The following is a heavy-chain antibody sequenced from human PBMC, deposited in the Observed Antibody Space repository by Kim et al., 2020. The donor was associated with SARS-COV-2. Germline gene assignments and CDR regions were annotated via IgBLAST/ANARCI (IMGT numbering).Heavy chain of an antibody. CDR3: ARLRIVGAFSNWFDP. V-gene: IGHV3-66*04. J-gene: IGHJ5*02. D-gene: IGHD1-26*01. Sequence: SVEGRFTISRDISKHTVYLQMTSLSAEDTAVYYCARLRIVGAFSNWFDPWGQGTLVTVSS.